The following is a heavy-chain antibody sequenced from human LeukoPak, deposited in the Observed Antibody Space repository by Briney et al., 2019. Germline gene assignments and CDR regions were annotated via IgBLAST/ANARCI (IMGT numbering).Heavy chain of an antibody. J-gene: IGHJ4*02. V-gene: IGHV4-34*01. D-gene: IGHD2-15*01. CDR3: ASPKSCSGGSCYSSFDY. Sequence: PSETLSLTCAVYGGSFSGYYWSWIRQPPGKGLEWIGEINHSGSTNYKPSLKSRVTISVDTSKNQFSLKLSSVTAADTAVYYCASPKSCSGGSCYSSFDYWGQGTLVTVSS. CDR2: INHSGST. CDR1: GGSFSGYY.